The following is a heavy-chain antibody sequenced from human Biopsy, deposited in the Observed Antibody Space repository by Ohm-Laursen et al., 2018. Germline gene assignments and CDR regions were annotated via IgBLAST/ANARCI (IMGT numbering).Heavy chain of an antibody. CDR3: AREDEGLLRALDL. J-gene: IGHJ3*01. CDR1: GASMTGYF. CDR2: IYTIGDT. Sequence: TLSLTWIVSGASMTGYFWTWVRQPAGKGLEWIGHIYTIGDTTYNPSLESRVTMSLDTSKNQFSLKMTSLTAADTAVYFCAREDEGLLRALDLWGQGTMVTVSS. V-gene: IGHV4-4*07. D-gene: IGHD3-3*01.